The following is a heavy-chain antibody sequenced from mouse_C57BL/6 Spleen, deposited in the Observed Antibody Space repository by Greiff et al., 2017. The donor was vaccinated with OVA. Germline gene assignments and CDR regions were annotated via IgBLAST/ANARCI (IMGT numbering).Heavy chain of an antibody. V-gene: IGHV1-61*01. CDR2: IYPSDSET. CDR1: GYTFTSYW. J-gene: IGHJ2*01. D-gene: IGHD3-2*02. CDR3: AREGLRHHYFDY. Sequence: QVQLQQPGAELVRPGSSVKLSCKASGYTFTSYWMDWVKQRPGQGLEWIGNIYPSDSETHYNQKFKDKATLTVDKSSSTAYMQLSSLTSEDSAVYYCAREGLRHHYFDYWGQGTTLTVSS.